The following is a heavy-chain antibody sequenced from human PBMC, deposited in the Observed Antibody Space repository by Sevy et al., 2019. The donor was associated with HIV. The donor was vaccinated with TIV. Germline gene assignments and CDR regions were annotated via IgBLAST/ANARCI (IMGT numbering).Heavy chain of an antibody. CDR2: ISYDGSNK. CDR3: AREGSSSCADY. Sequence: GGSLRLSCAASGFAFSSYAMHWVCQAPGKGLEWVAVISYDGSNKYYADSVKGRFTISRDNSKNTLYLQMNSLRAEDTAVYYCAREGSSSCADYWGQGTLVTVSS. V-gene: IGHV3-30-3*01. CDR1: GFAFSSYA. D-gene: IGHD6-13*01. J-gene: IGHJ4*02.